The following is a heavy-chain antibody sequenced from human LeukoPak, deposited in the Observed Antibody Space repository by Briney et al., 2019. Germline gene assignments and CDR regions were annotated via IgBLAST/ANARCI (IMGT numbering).Heavy chain of an antibody. CDR2: MYDSGST. CDR1: GGSINSYY. D-gene: IGHD6-19*01. Sequence: SETLSLTCIVSGGSINSYYWTWIRQPPGKGLGWVRYMYDSGSTNDKPSLKRRVTTSVATSKNQFPLKLSSVTAADTAVNYCARRVAVAPRYYFDYWGQGTLVSVSS. CDR3: ARRVAVAPRYYFDY. V-gene: IGHV4-59*08. J-gene: IGHJ4*02.